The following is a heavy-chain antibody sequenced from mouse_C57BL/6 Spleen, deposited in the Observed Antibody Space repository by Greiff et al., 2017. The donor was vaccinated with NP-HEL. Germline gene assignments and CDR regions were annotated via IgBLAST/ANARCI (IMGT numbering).Heavy chain of an antibody. CDR2: IYPGDGDT. CDR1: GYAFSSYW. CDR3: ARNYGSSGRYFDV. D-gene: IGHD1-1*01. V-gene: IGHV1-80*01. Sequence: QVQLKQSGAELVKPGASVKISCKASGYAFSSYWMNWVKQRPGKGLEWIGQIYPGDGDTNYNGKFKGKATLTADKSSSTAYMQLSSLTSEDSAVYFCARNYGSSGRYFDVWGTGTTVTVSS. J-gene: IGHJ1*03.